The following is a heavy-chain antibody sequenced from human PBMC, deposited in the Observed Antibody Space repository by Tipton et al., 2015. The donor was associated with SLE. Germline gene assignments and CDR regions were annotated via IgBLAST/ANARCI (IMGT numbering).Heavy chain of an antibody. V-gene: IGHV4-59*08. CDR2: ISYGGGT. J-gene: IGHJ6*02. CDR1: GDSISSNY. Sequence: TLSLTCTVSGDSISSNYWIWIRQPPGKGLEWIGYISYGGGTNYNPSLKSRVTISVDTAKNQFSLKLTSVTAADTAVYYCARGMLTWRGAIVGVDVWGQGTTVNVSS. D-gene: IGHD2-8*01. CDR3: ARGMLTWRGAIVGVDV.